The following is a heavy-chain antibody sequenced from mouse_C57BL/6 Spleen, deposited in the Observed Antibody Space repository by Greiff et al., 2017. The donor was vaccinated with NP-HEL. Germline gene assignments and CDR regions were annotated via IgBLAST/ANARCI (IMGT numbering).Heavy chain of an antibody. J-gene: IGHJ2*01. V-gene: IGHV1-64*01. CDR1: GYTFTSYW. CDR3: ARSDWGGGFDY. D-gene: IGHD4-1*01. Sequence: QVQLQQPGAELVKPGASVKLSCKASGYTFTSYWMHWVKQRPGQGLEWIGMIHPNSGSTNYNEKFKSKATLTVDKSSSTAYMQLSSLTSEDSAVYYCARSDWGGGFDYWGQGTTLTVSS. CDR2: IHPNSGST.